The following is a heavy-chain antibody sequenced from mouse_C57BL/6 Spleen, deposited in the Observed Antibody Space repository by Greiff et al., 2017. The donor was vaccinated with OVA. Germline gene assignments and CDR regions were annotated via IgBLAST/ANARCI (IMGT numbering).Heavy chain of an antibody. CDR3: CPVAFYAMYY. CDR2: IHPSDSDT. CDR1: GYTFTSYW. Sequence: QVQLQQPGAELVKPGASVKVSCKASGYTFTSYWMHWVKQRPGQGLEWIGRIHPSDSDTNYNQKFKGKATLTVDNSSSTAYLQLSSLTSEDSAVSVCCPVAFYAMYYWGQGTSGTVSS. V-gene: IGHV1-74*01. J-gene: IGHJ4*01.